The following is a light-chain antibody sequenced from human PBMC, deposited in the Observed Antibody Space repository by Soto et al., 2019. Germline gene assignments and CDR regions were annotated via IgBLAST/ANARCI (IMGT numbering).Light chain of an antibody. CDR3: QYDSTWPLFT. J-gene: IGKJ2*01. Sequence: EIVMTQSPATLSVSPGERATLACRASQSVGSNLAWYQQKPGQAPRLLLYAASTRATGFPTRFSGSGSGTEFTLTISSLQSEDFAAYYCQYDSTWPLFTFGQGTKLDIK. CDR2: AAS. CDR1: QSVGSN. V-gene: IGKV3-15*01.